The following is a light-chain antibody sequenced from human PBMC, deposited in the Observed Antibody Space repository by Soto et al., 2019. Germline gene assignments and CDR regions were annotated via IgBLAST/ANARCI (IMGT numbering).Light chain of an antibody. J-gene: IGKJ4*01. CDR3: QQYDNLPPHT. CDR1: QDISNY. CDR2: DAS. Sequence: DIQMTQSPSSLSASVGDRVTITCQASQDISNYLNWYQQKPGKAPKLLIYDASNLETGVPSRFSGSGSGTDFTFTINSLQPEDIATYYCQQYDNLPPHTFGGGTKVEIK. V-gene: IGKV1-33*01.